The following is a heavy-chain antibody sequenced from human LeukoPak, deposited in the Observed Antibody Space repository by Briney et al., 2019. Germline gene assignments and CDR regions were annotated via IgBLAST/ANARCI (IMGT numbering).Heavy chain of an antibody. D-gene: IGHD3-10*01. CDR3: ARDRAMVRGVIITFPPDY. V-gene: IGHV1-18*04. CDR2: NSAYNGNT. Sequence: ASVKVSCKASGYTFTSYGISWVRQAPGQGLEWMGWNSAYNGNTNYAQKLQGRVTMTTDTSTSTAYMELRSLRSDDTAVYCCARDRAMVRGVIITFPPDYWGQGTLVTVSS. J-gene: IGHJ4*02. CDR1: GYTFTSYG.